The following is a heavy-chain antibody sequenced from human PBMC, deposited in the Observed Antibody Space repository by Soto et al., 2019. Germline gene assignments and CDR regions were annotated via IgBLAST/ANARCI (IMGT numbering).Heavy chain of an antibody. CDR1: GFTFSSYG. D-gene: IGHD3-3*01. CDR2: ISYDGSNK. CDR3: AQRGVRTYYDFWSGSCPGGMDV. V-gene: IGHV3-30*18. Sequence: PVGSLRLSCAASGFTFSSYGMHWVRQAPGKGLEWVAVISYDGSNKYYADSVKGRFTISRDNSKKTLYLQMNSLRADDTAVYYWAQRGVRTYYDFWSGSCPGGMDVWGQGTTVTVSS. J-gene: IGHJ6*02.